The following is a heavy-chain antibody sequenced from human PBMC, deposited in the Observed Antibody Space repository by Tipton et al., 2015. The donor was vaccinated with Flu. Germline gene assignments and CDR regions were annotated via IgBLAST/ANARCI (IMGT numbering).Heavy chain of an antibody. D-gene: IGHD3-10*01. Sequence: TLSLTCAVYGGSFSGYYWSWIRQPPGKGLEWIGEINHSGSTNYNPSLKSRVTISVDTSKNQFSLKLSSVTAADTSVYYCARAAPVLLWFGGLFAGFLKDAFDIWGQGTLVTASS. CDR3: ARAAPVLLWFGGLFAGFLKDAFDI. CDR2: INHSGST. CDR1: GGSFSGYY. V-gene: IGHV4-34*01. J-gene: IGHJ3*02.